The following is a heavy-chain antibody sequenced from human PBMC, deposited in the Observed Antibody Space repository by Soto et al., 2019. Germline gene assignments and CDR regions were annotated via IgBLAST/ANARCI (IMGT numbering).Heavy chain of an antibody. V-gene: IGHV3-30*18. Sequence: GGSLRLSCAASGFTFSSYGMHWVRQAPGKGLEWVAVISYDGSNKYYADSVKGRFTISRDNSKNTLYLQMNSLRAEDTAVYYCAKLSPWDWATWANHYDSSGKYYYGMDVWGQGTTVTVSS. CDR2: ISYDGSNK. D-gene: IGHD3-22*01. CDR3: AKLSPWDWATWANHYDSSGKYYYGMDV. CDR1: GFTFSSYG. J-gene: IGHJ6*02.